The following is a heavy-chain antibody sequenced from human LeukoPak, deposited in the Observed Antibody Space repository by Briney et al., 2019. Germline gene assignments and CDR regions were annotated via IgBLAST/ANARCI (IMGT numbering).Heavy chain of an antibody. CDR1: GFTFSSYA. D-gene: IGHD5-24*01. CDR3: AKEMGKGSGYNGGFDY. Sequence: PGGSLRLSCAASGFTFSSYAMSWVRQAPGEGLEWVSAISGSGGSTYYADSVKGRFTISRDNSKNTLYLQMNSLRAEDTAVYYCAKEMGKGSGYNGGFDYWGQGTLVTVSS. V-gene: IGHV3-23*01. J-gene: IGHJ4*02. CDR2: ISGSGGST.